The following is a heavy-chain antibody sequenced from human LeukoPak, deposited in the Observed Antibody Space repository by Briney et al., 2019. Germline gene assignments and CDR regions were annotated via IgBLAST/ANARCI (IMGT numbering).Heavy chain of an antibody. V-gene: IGHV4-34*01. D-gene: IGHD3-10*01. CDR3: AKGYYYGSGTYADPFDF. J-gene: IGHJ4*02. CDR2: INHSGST. Sequence: SETLSLTCAVYGGSFGDYYWSWIRQPPGKGLEWFAEINHSGSTSYNPSLKSRVTISVDTSKNQFSLKLSSVTAADTAVYYCAKGYYYGSGTYADPFDFWGQGALVTVSS. CDR1: GGSFGDYY.